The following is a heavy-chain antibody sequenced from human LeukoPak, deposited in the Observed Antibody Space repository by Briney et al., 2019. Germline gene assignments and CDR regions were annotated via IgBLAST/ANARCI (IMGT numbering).Heavy chain of an antibody. D-gene: IGHD6-6*01. CDR3: AKALYSSSFYYYGMDV. J-gene: IGHJ6*02. CDR1: GFTFSSYA. Sequence: PGGSLRLSCAASGFTFSSYAMHWVRQAPGKGLEWVSAISGSGGSTYYADSVKGRFTISRDNSKNTLYLQMNSLRAEDTAVYYCAKALYSSSFYYYGMDVWGQGTTVTVSS. V-gene: IGHV3-23*01. CDR2: ISGSGGST.